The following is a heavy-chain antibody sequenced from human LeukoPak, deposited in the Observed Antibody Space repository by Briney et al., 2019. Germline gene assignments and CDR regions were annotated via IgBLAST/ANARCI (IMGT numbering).Heavy chain of an antibody. CDR1: GFTFSTYG. J-gene: IGHJ4*02. V-gene: IGHV3-23*01. CDR3: AKSGSVWYYFDY. Sequence: GGSLRLSCVASGFTFSTYGMSWVRQAPGKGLEWVSAISGGRGDTEYADSVKGRFTISRDNSKNTLYLQMNSLRAEDTAVYYCAKSGSVWYYFDYWGQGTLVTVSS. D-gene: IGHD6-19*01. CDR2: ISGGRGDT.